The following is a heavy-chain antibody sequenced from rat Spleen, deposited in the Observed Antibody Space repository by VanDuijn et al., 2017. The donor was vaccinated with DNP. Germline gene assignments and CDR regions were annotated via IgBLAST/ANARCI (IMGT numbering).Heavy chain of an antibody. V-gene: IGHV5-7*01. CDR3: ARGGSSFAY. CDR1: GFTFSDYN. CDR2: ISYDGSST. Sequence: ELQLVESGGGLVQPGRSLKLSCAASGFTFSDYNMAWVRQAPKKGLEWVATISYDGSSTYYRDSVKGRFTISRDNAKSTLYLQMDSLRSEDTATYYCARGGSSFAYWGQGTLVTVSS. J-gene: IGHJ3*01. D-gene: IGHD5-1*01.